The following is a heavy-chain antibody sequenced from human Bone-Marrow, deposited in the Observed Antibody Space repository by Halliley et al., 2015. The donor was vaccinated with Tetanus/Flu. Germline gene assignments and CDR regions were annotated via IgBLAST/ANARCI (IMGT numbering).Heavy chain of an antibody. Sequence: GLVKPSQTLSLTCAISGDGVSSNSAAWNWIRVSPSRGLEWLGRTYYRSGWYNDYAVSVNSRITINPDTSENQFSLQLNSVGPEDPAVYYCARGVHYFDYWGQGTLLTVSS. CDR2: TYYRSGWYN. D-gene: IGHD3-10*01. CDR1: GDGVSSNSAA. CDR3: ARGVHYFDY. J-gene: IGHJ4*02. V-gene: IGHV6-1*01.